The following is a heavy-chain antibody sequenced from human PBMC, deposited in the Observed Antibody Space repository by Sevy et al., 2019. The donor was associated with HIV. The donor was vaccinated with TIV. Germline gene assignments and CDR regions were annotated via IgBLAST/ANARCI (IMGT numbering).Heavy chain of an antibody. CDR2: ISYDGSNK. D-gene: IGHD3-22*01. CDR3: AKDERQYYYDTSPFDN. V-gene: IGHV3-30*18. CDR1: GFTFSSYG. Sequence: GGSLRLSCAASGFTFSSYGMHWVRQAPGKELEWVAVISYDGSNKYYADSVKGRFTISRDNSKNTLYLQMNSLRAEDTAVYYCAKDERQYYYDTSPFDNWGQGTLVTVSS. J-gene: IGHJ4*02.